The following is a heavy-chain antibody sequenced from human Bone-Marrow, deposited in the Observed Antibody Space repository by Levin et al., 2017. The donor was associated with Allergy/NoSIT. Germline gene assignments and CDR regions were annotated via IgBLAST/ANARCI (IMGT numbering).Heavy chain of an antibody. V-gene: IGHV3-33*01. J-gene: IGHJ3*01. CDR3: VRASGPFDL. Sequence: PVGSLRLSCAASGFTFSSYGIHWVRQAPGKGLEWVAVIWSDGSHKYYADSVKGRFTISRDNSKNTLYLQMSSLRADDTALYYCVRASGPFDLWGQGTVVTVSS. CDR2: IWSDGSHK. CDR1: GFTFSSYG.